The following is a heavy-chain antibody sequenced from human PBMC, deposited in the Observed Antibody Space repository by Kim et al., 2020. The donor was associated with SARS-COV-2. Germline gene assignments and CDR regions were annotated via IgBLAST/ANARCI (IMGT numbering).Heavy chain of an antibody. CDR3: AREGYSSGWYVPTHPNWFDP. V-gene: IGHV6-1*01. Sequence: SQTLSLTCAISGDSVSSNSAAWNWIRQSPSRGLEWLGRTYYRSKWYNDYAVSVKSRITINPDTSKNQLYLQLNSVTPEDTAVYYCAREGYSSGWYVPTHPNWFDPWGQGTLVTVSS. CDR1: GDSVSSNSAA. J-gene: IGHJ5*02. D-gene: IGHD6-19*01. CDR2: TYYRSKWYN.